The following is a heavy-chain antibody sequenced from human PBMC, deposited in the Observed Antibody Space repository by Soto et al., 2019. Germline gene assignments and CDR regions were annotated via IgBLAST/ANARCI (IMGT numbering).Heavy chain of an antibody. V-gene: IGHV1-46*01. J-gene: IGHJ4*02. Sequence: ASVKVSCKASGYTFTSYYMHWVRQAPGQGLEWMGIINPSGGSTSYAQKFQGRVTMTRDTSTSTVYMELSSLRSEDTAVYYCARASSWYSPDINFDYWGQGTLVTVSS. CDR1: GYTFTSYY. CDR2: INPSGGST. CDR3: ARASSWYSPDINFDY. D-gene: IGHD6-13*01.